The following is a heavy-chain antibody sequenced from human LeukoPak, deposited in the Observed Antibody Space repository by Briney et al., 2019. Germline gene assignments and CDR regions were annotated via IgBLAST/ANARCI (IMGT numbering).Heavy chain of an antibody. J-gene: IGHJ4*02. CDR1: GFTFNGYS. CDR3: ARILSGKRDGYNMDY. V-gene: IGHV3-21*01. D-gene: IGHD5-24*01. Sequence: GGSLRLSSSASGFTFNGYSINWVRQAPGKGLEWVSSISSRSTYIYYADSVKGRFTVSRDNAKNSLSLQMNSLRVEDTAVYYCARILSGKRDGYNMDYWGQGTLVTVSS. CDR2: ISSRSTYI.